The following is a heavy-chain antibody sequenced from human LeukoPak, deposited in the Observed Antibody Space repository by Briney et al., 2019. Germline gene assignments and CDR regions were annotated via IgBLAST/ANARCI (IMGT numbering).Heavy chain of an antibody. D-gene: IGHD2-2*02. Sequence: SETLSLTCTVSGYSISSGYYWGWIRQPPGKGLEWIGSIYHSGSTYYNPSLKSRVTISVDTSKNQFSLKLSSVTAADTAVYYCAGTYTYYYYYYMDVWGKGTTVTISS. V-gene: IGHV4-38-2*02. CDR3: AGTYTYYYYYYMDV. CDR1: GYSISSGYY. J-gene: IGHJ6*03. CDR2: IYHSGST.